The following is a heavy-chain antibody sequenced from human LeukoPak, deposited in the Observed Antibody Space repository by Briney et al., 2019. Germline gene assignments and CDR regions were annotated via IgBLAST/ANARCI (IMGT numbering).Heavy chain of an antibody. J-gene: IGHJ4*02. D-gene: IGHD2-2*01. Sequence: GGSLRLSCTASGFTFGYHAINWVRQAPGRGLEWVGFIRSQAYSGTTEYATSVKDRFTISRDDSKSIAYLQMNSLKTEDTAVYYCTRDIVSISQPYYFDYWGQGTLLTVSS. CDR2: IRSQAYSGTT. CDR1: GFTFGYHA. V-gene: IGHV3-49*04. CDR3: TRDIVSISQPYYFDY.